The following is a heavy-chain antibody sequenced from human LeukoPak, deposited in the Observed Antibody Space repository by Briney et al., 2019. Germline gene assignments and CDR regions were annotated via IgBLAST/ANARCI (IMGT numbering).Heavy chain of an antibody. CDR3: AKVTGDYYDTSGAFDY. D-gene: IGHD3-22*01. CDR1: GFIFSSYG. CDR2: IWHDGSND. J-gene: IGHJ4*02. V-gene: IGHV3-33*06. Sequence: PGGSLRLSCAAPGFIFSSYGMLWVRQAPGKGLEWVARIWHDGSNDDYADSVKGRFTISRDNSKNTLYLQMNSLRAEDTAIYYCAKVTGDYYDTSGAFDYWGQGTLVTVSS.